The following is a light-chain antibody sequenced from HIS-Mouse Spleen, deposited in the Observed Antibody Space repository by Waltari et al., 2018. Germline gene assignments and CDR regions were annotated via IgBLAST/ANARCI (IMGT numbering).Light chain of an antibody. V-gene: IGKV1-9*01. CDR2: AAS. CDR3: QQLNSYPPT. CDR1: QGISSY. Sequence: DIQLTQSPSFLSASVGDRVTITSRASQGISSYLALYQQKPGKAPKLLIYAASTLQSGVPSRFSGSGAGTEFTLTISSLQPEDFATYYCQQLNSYPPTFGQGTKVEIK. J-gene: IGKJ1*01.